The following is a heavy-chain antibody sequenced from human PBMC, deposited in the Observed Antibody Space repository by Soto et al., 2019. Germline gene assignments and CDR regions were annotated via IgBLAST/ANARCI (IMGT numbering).Heavy chain of an antibody. CDR3: VRDRRISGINRGLDY. D-gene: IGHD1-20*01. CDR1: GFIFSDFH. J-gene: IGHJ4*02. CDR2: NTSRGDSI. Sequence: RGTLRLSCAHSGFIFSDFHMTWIRQAPGKGQELVPYNTSRGDSIYYVDSVRGRITISRDNDKDSLFLQMSSLRVEDTAVYYCVRDRRISGINRGLDYWGRGTLVTVSS. V-gene: IGHV3-11*01.